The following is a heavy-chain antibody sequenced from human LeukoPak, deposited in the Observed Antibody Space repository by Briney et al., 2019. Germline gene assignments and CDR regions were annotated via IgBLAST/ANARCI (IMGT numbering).Heavy chain of an antibody. D-gene: IGHD4-17*01. J-gene: IGHJ4*02. CDR1: GFTFSSYS. V-gene: IGHV3-48*01. CDR2: ISSSSSTI. Sequence: GGSLRLSCAASGFTFSSYSMNWVRQAPGKGLEWVSYISSSSSTIYYADSVKDRFTISRDNAKNSLYLQMNSLRAEDTAVYYCARDSAPTVTDYWGQGTLVTVSS. CDR3: ARDSAPTVTDY.